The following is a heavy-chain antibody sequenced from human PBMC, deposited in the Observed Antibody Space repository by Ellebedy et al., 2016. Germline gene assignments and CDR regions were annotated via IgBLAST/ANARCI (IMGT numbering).Heavy chain of an antibody. J-gene: IGHJ4*02. CDR3: YYGHYSGY. Sequence: GGSLRLXCVASGFTFRNFFMSWVRQAPGAGLEWISTISGDGDIIFSADSVKGRFTISRDNSRYTLYLQMDSLRAADTAVYYCYYGHYSGYWGQGTLVTVSS. CDR1: GFTFRNFF. CDR2: ISGDGDII. D-gene: IGHD4-17*01. V-gene: IGHV3-23*01.